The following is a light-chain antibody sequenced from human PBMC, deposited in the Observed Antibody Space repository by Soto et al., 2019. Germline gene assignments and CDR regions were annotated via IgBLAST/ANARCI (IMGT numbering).Light chain of an antibody. Sequence: EIVLTQSPATLSFSPGERATLSSRAIQSVSNSLAWFQQRPGQAPRLLIYVASNRATGIPARVIGTRSGTAFTLFSSSREAEDFAVYYCRERARWPLPFGQGTNVDI. V-gene: IGKV3-11*01. J-gene: IGKJ1*01. CDR1: QSVSNS. CDR3: RERARWPLP. CDR2: VAS.